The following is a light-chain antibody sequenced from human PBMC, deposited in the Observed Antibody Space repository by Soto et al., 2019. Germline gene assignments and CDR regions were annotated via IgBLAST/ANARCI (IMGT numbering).Light chain of an antibody. CDR1: SSDVGGYDH. Sequence: QLVLTQPRSVSGSPGQSVTISCTGSSSDVGGYDHVSWYQQHPGKAPKLIIFDVTKRPSGVPHRFSGSKSGNTASLTISGLQAEDEASYYCCSYAGSYTLGVFGGGTKLTVL. V-gene: IGLV2-11*01. CDR3: CSYAGSYTLGV. J-gene: IGLJ3*02. CDR2: DVT.